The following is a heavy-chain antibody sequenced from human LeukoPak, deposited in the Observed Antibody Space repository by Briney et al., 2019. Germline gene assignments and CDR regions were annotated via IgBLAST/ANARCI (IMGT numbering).Heavy chain of an antibody. D-gene: IGHD2-2*01. Sequence: PSETLSLTCAVYGGSFSGYYWSWIRQPPGKGLEWIGEINHSGSTNYNPSLKSRVTISVDTSKNQFSLKLSSVTAADTAVYYCARGLSARRYCSSTSCQYYYYYGMDVWGQGTTVTVSS. CDR3: ARGLSARRYCSSTSCQYYYYYGMDV. J-gene: IGHJ6*02. CDR1: GGSFSGYY. V-gene: IGHV4-34*01. CDR2: INHSGST.